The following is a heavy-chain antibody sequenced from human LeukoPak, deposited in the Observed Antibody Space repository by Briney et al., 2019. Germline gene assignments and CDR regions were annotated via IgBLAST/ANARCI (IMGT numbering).Heavy chain of an antibody. CDR3: ARERDGYNPDY. CDR2: IISSSSYI. Sequence: PGGSLRLSCAASGSTFSSYSMNWVRQAPGKGREWVSSIISSSSYIYYAGSVKGRFTISRDNAKNSLYLQMNSLRAEDTAVDYCARERDGYNPDYWGQGTLVTVSS. D-gene: IGHD5-24*01. CDR1: GSTFSSYS. V-gene: IGHV3-21*01. J-gene: IGHJ4*02.